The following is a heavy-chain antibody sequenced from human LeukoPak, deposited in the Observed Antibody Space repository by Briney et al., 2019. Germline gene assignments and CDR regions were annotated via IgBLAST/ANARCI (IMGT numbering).Heavy chain of an antibody. CDR1: GFTVSSNY. Sequence: PGGSLGLSCATSGFTVSSNYMSWVRQAPGKGLEWVGFIRSKAYGGTTEYAASVKGRFTISRDDSKSIAYLQMNSLKTEDTAVYYCTRQGLAYYYDSSGYYPPGYWGQGTLVTVSS. CDR3: TRQGLAYYYDSSGYYPPGY. V-gene: IGHV3-49*04. CDR2: IRSKAYGGTT. J-gene: IGHJ4*02. D-gene: IGHD3-22*01.